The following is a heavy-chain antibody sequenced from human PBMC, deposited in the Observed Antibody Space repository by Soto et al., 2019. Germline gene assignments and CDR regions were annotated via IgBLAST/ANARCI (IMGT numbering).Heavy chain of an antibody. D-gene: IGHD6-6*01. J-gene: IGHJ6*02. CDR2: INHSGST. CDR1: GGSFSDYF. CDR3: AGREFASSSFHYYYYAVDV. V-gene: IGHV4-34*01. Sequence: SETLSLTCAVYGGSFSDYFWTWIRQPPGKGLEWIGEINHSGSTNFNPSLKSRVAISADTSRNQFSLRVTSVTAADTAVNYCAGREFASSSFHYYYYAVDVWGQGTTVTVSS.